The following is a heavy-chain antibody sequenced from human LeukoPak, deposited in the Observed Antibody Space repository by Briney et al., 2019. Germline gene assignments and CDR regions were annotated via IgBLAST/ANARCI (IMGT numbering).Heavy chain of an antibody. Sequence: GESLKISCKGSGYSFINYWIGWVRQMPGKGLEWMGIIYPGDSDTRYSPSFQGQVTISADKSISTAYLQWSSLKASDTAMYYCARLLRGKEWRYYYYYMDVWGKGTTVTVSS. CDR3: ARLLRGKEWRYYYYYMDV. CDR1: GYSFINYW. CDR2: IYPGDSDT. D-gene: IGHD3-3*01. J-gene: IGHJ6*03. V-gene: IGHV5-51*01.